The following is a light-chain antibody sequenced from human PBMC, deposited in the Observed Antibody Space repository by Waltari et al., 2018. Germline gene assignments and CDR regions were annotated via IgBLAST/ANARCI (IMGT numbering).Light chain of an antibody. CDR2: VTS. CDR3: QQYNEWPYT. Sequence: ETIMTQSPATLSVSPEESATLSCRASKNIGNNLAWYQPTPGQTPRLLIYVTSSRSTGIPGRFFGAGSGTDFTLTISSLQSEDFGVYYCQQYNEWPYTFGQGTKVDLK. V-gene: IGKV3-15*01. J-gene: IGKJ2*01. CDR1: KNIGNN.